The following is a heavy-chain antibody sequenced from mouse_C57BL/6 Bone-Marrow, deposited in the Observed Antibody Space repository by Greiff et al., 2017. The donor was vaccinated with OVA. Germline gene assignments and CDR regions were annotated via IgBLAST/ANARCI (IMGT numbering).Heavy chain of an antibody. V-gene: IGHV14-4*01. CDR3: TSYGNFDY. Sequence: EVKLQQSGAELVRPGASVKLSCTASGFNIKDAYMHWVKQRPEQGLEWIGWIDPENGDTEYASKFQGKATIPADTSSNTAYLQLSSLTSEDTAVYYCTSYGNFDYWGQGTTLTVSS. CDR2: IDPENGDT. CDR1: GFNIKDAY. J-gene: IGHJ2*01. D-gene: IGHD2-1*01.